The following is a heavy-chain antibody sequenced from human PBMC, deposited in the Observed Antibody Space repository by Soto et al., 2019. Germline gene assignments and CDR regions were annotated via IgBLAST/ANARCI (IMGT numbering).Heavy chain of an antibody. CDR2: ISAYNGNT. Sequence: SGQVCFKASCYTFTTYGISWVQQAPGQGLEWMGWISAYNGNTKYAQKLQGRVTMTPDTSTSTAYMELRSLRSDDTAVYYCARDVIAVRPGWFDPWVHGTLVTVSS. V-gene: IGHV1-18*01. D-gene: IGHD6-6*01. J-gene: IGHJ5*02. CDR3: ARDVIAVRPGWFDP. CDR1: CYTFTTYG.